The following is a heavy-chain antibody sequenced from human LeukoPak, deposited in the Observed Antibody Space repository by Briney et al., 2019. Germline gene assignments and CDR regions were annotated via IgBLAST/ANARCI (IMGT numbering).Heavy chain of an antibody. V-gene: IGHV4-61*02. J-gene: IGHJ4*02. CDR2: IYTSGST. CDR1: GGSISSGSYY. Sequence: SQTLSLTCTVSGGSISSGSYYWSWIRQPAGKGLEWIGRIYTSGSTNYNPSLKSRVTISVDTSKNQFSLKLSSVTAADTAVYYCARQTGRGDILTGFDYWGQGTLVTVSS. CDR3: ARQTGRGDILTGFDY. D-gene: IGHD3-9*01.